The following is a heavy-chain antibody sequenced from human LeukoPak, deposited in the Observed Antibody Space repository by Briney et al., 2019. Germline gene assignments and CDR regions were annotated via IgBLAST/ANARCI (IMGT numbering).Heavy chain of an antibody. CDR2: ISPSGST. CDR3: ATANCGGDCSAFDI. CDR1: GGSIRSYS. Sequence: SETLSLTCTVSGGSIRSYSWSWIRQPAGKGLEWIGRISPSGSTNHNPSLKSRVTMSVDTSKNQFSLKLSSVTAADTAVYYCATANCGGDCSAFDIWGQGTMVTVSS. J-gene: IGHJ3*02. V-gene: IGHV4-4*07. D-gene: IGHD2-21*01.